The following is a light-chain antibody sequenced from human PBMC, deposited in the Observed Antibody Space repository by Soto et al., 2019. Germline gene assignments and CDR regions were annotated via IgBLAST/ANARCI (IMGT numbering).Light chain of an antibody. V-gene: IGKV3D-20*02. J-gene: IGKJ4*01. CDR2: GAS. CDR1: QSVSSNY. Sequence: EIVLTQSPGTLSLSPGEGATLSCRASQSVSSNYLAWYQQKPGQAPRLLIYGASNRATGIPDRFSGSGSGTEFTLTISRLEPEDSAVYYCQQRSNWPSLTFGGGTKVDI. CDR3: QQRSNWPSLT.